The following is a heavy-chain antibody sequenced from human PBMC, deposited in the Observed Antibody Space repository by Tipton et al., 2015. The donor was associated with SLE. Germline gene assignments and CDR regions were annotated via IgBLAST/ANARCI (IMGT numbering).Heavy chain of an antibody. J-gene: IGHJ5*02. CDR3: ARGPVAAAGRFAP. Sequence: QLVQSGPEVKKPGSSVKVSCKASGYTFTGYYMHWVRQAPGQGLEWMGWINPNSGGTNYAQKFQGRVTMTRDTSISTAYMELSRLRSDDAAVYYCARGPVAAAGRFAPWGQGTLVTVSS. D-gene: IGHD6-19*01. CDR2: INPNSGGT. CDR1: GYTFTGYY. V-gene: IGHV1-2*02.